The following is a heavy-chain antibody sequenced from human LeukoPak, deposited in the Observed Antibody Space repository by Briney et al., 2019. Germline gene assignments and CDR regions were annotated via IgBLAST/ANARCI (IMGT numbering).Heavy chain of an antibody. D-gene: IGHD2-15*01. V-gene: IGHV3-48*01. CDR2: ISSSSSTI. CDR3: ARAYCSGDTCYPDY. Sequence: GGSLRLSCAASGFTFSSYSMNWVRQAPGKGLEWFSYISSSSSTIYYADSVKGRFSISRDNAKNSLYLQMNSLRAEDTAVYYCARAYCSGDTCYPDYWGQGTLVTVSS. J-gene: IGHJ4*02. CDR1: GFTFSSYS.